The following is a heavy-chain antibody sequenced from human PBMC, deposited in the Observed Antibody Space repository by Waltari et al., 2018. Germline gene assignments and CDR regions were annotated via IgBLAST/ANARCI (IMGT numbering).Heavy chain of an antibody. V-gene: IGHV4-30-4*01. J-gene: IGHJ5*02. CDR1: GGSINSGDYY. CDR2: IYYSGST. Sequence: QVQLQESGPGLVQPSQTLSLTCHVSGGSINSGDYYWSWIRQSPGKGLEWIGYIYYSGSTIYNPSLRSRLTMSIDTSKNQFSLELTSVSAADTAVYYCAGWNWNHWFDPWGQGTLVTVSS. D-gene: IGHD1-1*01. CDR3: AGWNWNHWFDP.